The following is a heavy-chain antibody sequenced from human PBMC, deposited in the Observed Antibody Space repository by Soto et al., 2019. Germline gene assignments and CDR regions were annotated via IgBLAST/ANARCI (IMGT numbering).Heavy chain of an antibody. CDR1: GGSISSGGYY. D-gene: IGHD1-20*01. Sequence: PSETLSLTCTVSGGSISSGGYYWSWIRQHPGKGLEWIGYIYYSGSTYYNPSLKSRVTISVDTSKNQFSLKLSSVTAADTAVYYCAREERLYNSRLNWFDPWGQGTLVTVSS. V-gene: IGHV4-31*03. CDR2: IYYSGST. CDR3: AREERLYNSRLNWFDP. J-gene: IGHJ5*02.